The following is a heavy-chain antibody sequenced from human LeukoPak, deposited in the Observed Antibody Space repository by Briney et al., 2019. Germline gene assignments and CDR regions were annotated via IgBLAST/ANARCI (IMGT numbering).Heavy chain of an antibody. J-gene: IGHJ5*02. D-gene: IGHD3-10*01. CDR2: IIPIFGTA. V-gene: IGHV1-69*13. CDR1: RGTFSNYA. CDR3: ARSEYYYGSGSKRHKGGWFDP. Sequence: SVKVSCKASRGTFSNYAISWVRQAPGQGLEWMGGIIPIFGTANYAQKLQGRVTITADESTSTAYMELSSLRSEDTAVYYCARSEYYYGSGSKRHKGGWFDPWGQGTLVTVSS.